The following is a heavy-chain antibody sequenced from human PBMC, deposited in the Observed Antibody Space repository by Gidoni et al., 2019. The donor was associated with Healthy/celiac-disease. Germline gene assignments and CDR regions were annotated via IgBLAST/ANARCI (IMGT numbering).Heavy chain of an antibody. J-gene: IGHJ4*02. CDR2: IYYSGST. CDR3: AREGSGWPPFFDY. V-gene: IGHV4-59*01. D-gene: IGHD6-19*01. Sequence: QVQLQESGPGLVKPSETLSLTCTVSGGSISSYYWSWIRQPPGKGLEWIGYIYYSGSTNYNPSLKSRVTISVDTSKNQFSLKLSSVTAADTAVYYCAREGSGWPPFFDYWGQGTLVTVSS. CDR1: GGSISSYY.